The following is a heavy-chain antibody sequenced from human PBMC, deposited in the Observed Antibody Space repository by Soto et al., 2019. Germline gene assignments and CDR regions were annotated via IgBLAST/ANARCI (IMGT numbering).Heavy chain of an antibody. J-gene: IGHJ3*01. CDR1: GFTFSSYW. V-gene: IGHV3-74*01. CDR2: INSDGSSP. Sequence: GGSLRLSCAASGFTFSSYWMHWVRQAPGKGLVWVSRINSDGSSPIYADSVKGRFTISRDNAKNMLFLQMNSLRAEDKAVYFCARDLTSWGFGVVNDAFDVWGQGSMVTV. CDR3: ARDLTSWGFGVVNDAFDV. D-gene: IGHD3-3*01.